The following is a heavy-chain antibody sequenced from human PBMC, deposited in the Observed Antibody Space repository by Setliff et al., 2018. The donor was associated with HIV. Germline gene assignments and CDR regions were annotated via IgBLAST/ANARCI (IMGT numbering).Heavy chain of an antibody. V-gene: IGHV4-39*01. CDR1: GGTISSSDYY. D-gene: IGHD1-26*01. CDR3: ALLYPYSGYLGY. CDR2: IYYSGTT. J-gene: IGHJ4*02. Sequence: SETLSLTCTVSGGTISSSDYYWGWIRQPPGKGLEWIGSIYYSGTTYYNPSLKSRVTISVDTSKNQFSLKLSSVTAADTAVYYCALLYPYSGYLGYWGQGTLVTVSS.